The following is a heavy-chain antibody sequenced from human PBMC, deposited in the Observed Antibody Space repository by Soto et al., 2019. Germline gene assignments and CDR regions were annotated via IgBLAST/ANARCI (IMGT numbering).Heavy chain of an antibody. CDR1: GFTFSDYY. Sequence: GSLRLSCAASGFTFSDYYMSWIRQAPGKGLEWVSYIGSSDNIIYYADSVKGRFTISRDNAKNSLYLQMNSLRAEDTAVYYCARDLGYYESSGYFDYWGQGTLVTVSS. CDR3: ARDLGYYESSGYFDY. J-gene: IGHJ4*02. CDR2: IGSSDNII. D-gene: IGHD3-22*01. V-gene: IGHV3-11*01.